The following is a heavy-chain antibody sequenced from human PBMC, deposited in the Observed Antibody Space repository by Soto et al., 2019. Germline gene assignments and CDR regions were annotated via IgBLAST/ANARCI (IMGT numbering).Heavy chain of an antibody. CDR1: GGTFSSYA. V-gene: IGHV1-69*06. J-gene: IGHJ6*02. D-gene: IGHD3-22*01. CDR3: ASPSYYDSSGYLGMDV. Sequence: QVQLVQSGAEVKKPGSSXKVSCKASGGTFSSYAXXXXRQAPGQGLXXXGGIIPIFGTANYAQKFQGRVTITADKSTSTAYMELSSLRSEDTAVYYCASPSYYDSSGYLGMDVWGQGTTVTVSS. CDR2: IIPIFGTA.